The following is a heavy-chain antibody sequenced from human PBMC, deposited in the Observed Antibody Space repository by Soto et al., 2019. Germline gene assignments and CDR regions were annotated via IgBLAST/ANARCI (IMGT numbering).Heavy chain of an antibody. D-gene: IGHD5-18*01. CDR3: ARELRGFSYSYPFYYYYXMDG. CDR2: ISHSSTYK. CDR1: GFTFSTYP. J-gene: IGHJ6*02. V-gene: IGHV3-21*04. Sequence: PGGSLRLACAASGFTFSTYPMSWVRQAPGKGLEWVSWISHSSTYKYYADSVKGRFTISRDNAKNSLYLQMNSLRAEDTAVYYCARELRGFSYSYPFYYYYXMDGWAQRTTVTVSS.